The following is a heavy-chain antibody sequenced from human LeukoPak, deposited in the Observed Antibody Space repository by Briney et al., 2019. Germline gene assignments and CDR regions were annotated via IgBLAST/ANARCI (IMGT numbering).Heavy chain of an antibody. V-gene: IGHV1-8*01. Sequence: ASVKVSCKDSGYTFTSNDINWVRQATGQGLEWMGWMNPNRGNTGYAQKFQGRVTMTRNTSISTAYMELSSLRSEDTAVYYCARGNIVVVPAATIYYYYYMDVWGKGTTVTVSS. CDR3: ARGNIVVVPAATIYYYYYMDV. CDR2: MNPNRGNT. D-gene: IGHD2-2*01. J-gene: IGHJ6*03. CDR1: GYTFTSND.